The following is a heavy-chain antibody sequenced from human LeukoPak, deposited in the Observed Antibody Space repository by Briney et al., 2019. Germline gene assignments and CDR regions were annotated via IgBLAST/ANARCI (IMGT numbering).Heavy chain of an antibody. CDR3: ARDRASFCTNGVCYRSEREGLDY. CDR2: ISAYNDNT. D-gene: IGHD2-8*01. Sequence: ASVKVSCKASGYTFTSYGISWVRQAPGQGLEWMGWISAYNDNTNYAQKLQGRVTMTTDTSTSTAYMELRSLRSDDTAVYYCARDRASFCTNGVCYRSEREGLDYWGQGTLVTVSS. V-gene: IGHV1-18*01. CDR1: GYTFTSYG. J-gene: IGHJ4*02.